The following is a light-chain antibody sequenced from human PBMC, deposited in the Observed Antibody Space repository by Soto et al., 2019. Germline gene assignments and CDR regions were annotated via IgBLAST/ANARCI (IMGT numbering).Light chain of an antibody. CDR1: SSDVGRYNY. Sequence: QSALTQPPSASWSPGQSVTISCTGTSSDVGRYNYVSWYQQHPGKAPKLMISEVNKRASGVPDRFSGSKSGNTASLTVSGLQAEDEADYYCSSYAGTPFVFGTGTKLTVL. J-gene: IGLJ1*01. V-gene: IGLV2-8*01. CDR3: SSYAGTPFV. CDR2: EVN.